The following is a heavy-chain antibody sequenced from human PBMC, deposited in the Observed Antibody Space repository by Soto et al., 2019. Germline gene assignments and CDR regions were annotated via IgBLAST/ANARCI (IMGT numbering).Heavy chain of an antibody. CDR3: ARRARSGWLDY. CDR1: GFTFSSYA. D-gene: IGHD6-19*01. V-gene: IGHV3-30-3*01. CDR2: ISYDGSNK. Sequence: QVQLVESGGGVVQPGRSLRLSCAASGFTFSSYAMHGVRQAPGKGLEWVAVISYDGSNKYYADSVKGRFTISRDNSKNTLYLQMNSLRAEDTAVYYCARRARSGWLDYWGQGTLVTVSS. J-gene: IGHJ4*02.